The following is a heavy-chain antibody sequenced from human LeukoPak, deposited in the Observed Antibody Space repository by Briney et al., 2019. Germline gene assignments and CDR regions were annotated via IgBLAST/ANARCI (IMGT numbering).Heavy chain of an antibody. Sequence: PGGSVRLSCAVSGFTFSRYAMTWVRQAPGKGLEWVSAISGSGGSTYYADSVKGRFTISRDNSKNTLYLQMNSLRAEDTAVYYCAKEVVEYSSSSRHYYYYMDVWGKGTTVTVSS. V-gene: IGHV3-23*01. CDR2: ISGSGGST. CDR1: GFTFSRYA. D-gene: IGHD6-6*01. CDR3: AKEVVEYSSSSRHYYYYMDV. J-gene: IGHJ6*03.